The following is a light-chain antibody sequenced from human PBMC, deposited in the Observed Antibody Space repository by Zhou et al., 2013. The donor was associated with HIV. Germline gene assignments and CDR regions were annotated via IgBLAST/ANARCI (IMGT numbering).Light chain of an antibody. CDR3: QQYHSYSPTVTVT. CDR2: AAS. V-gene: IGKV1-17*01. Sequence: DIQMTQSPSSLSASVGDRVIITCRASEGIRNDLGWFQQKPGKAPKRLISAASSLQSGVPSRFSGSGSGTEFTLTISSLQPDDFATYYCQQYHSYSPTVTVTFGQGTRLEIK. J-gene: IGKJ5*01. CDR1: EGIRND.